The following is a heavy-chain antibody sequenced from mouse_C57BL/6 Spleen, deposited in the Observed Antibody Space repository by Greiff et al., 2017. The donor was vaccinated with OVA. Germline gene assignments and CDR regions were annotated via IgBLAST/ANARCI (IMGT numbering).Heavy chain of an antibody. V-gene: IGHV6-3*01. CDR1: GFTFSNYW. D-gene: IGHD2-4*01. CDR3: TVYDYDFAY. Sequence: EVQRVESGGGLVQPGGSMKLSCVASGFTFSNYWMNWVRQSPEKGLEWVAQIRLKSDNYATHYAESVKGRFTISRDDSKSSVYLQMNNLRAEDTGIYYCTVYDYDFAYWGQGTLVTVSA. J-gene: IGHJ3*01. CDR2: IRLKSDNYAT.